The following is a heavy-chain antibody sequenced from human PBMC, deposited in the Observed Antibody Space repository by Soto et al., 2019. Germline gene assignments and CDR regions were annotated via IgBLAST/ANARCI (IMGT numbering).Heavy chain of an antibody. CDR3: ARDKDRGVVPAAMYYYYGMDV. Sequence: PSQTLSLTCAISGDSVSSNSDAWNWIRQSPSRGLEWLGRTYYRSKWYNDYAVSVKSRITINPDTSKNQFSLQLNSVTPEDTAVYYCARDKDRGVVPAAMYYYYGMDVWGQGTTVTVSS. J-gene: IGHJ6*02. D-gene: IGHD2-2*01. CDR2: TYYRSKWYN. V-gene: IGHV6-1*01. CDR1: GDSVSSNSDA.